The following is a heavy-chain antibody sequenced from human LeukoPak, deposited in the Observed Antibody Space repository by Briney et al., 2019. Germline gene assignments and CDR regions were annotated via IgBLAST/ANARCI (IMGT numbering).Heavy chain of an antibody. J-gene: IGHJ6*02. Sequence: PSETLSLTCTVSGGSISSSSYYWGWIRQPPGKGLEWIGSIYYSGSTNYNPSLKSRVTISVDTSKNQFSLKLSSVTAADTAGYYCARHLLWFGEPLGMDVWGQGTTVTVSS. CDR1: GGSISSSSYY. D-gene: IGHD3-10*01. CDR3: ARHLLWFGEPLGMDV. V-gene: IGHV4-39*01. CDR2: IYYSGST.